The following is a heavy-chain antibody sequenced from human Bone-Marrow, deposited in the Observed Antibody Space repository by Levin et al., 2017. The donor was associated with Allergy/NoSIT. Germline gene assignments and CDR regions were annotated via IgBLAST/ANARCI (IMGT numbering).Heavy chain of an antibody. CDR2: IRSKDYGGTT. CDR1: GFTFGDYA. CDR3: TRARRDIVIVPGGDYYYSYYMDV. J-gene: IGHJ6*03. D-gene: IGHD2/OR15-2a*01. Sequence: QAGGSLRLSCTTSGFTFGDYAMTWFRQAPGKGLEWVGFIRSKDYGGTTEYAASVKDRFTLSREDSKSIAFLQMNSLKTDDTALYYCTRARRDIVIVPGGDYYYSYYMDVWGKGTTVTVSS. V-gene: IGHV3-49*03.